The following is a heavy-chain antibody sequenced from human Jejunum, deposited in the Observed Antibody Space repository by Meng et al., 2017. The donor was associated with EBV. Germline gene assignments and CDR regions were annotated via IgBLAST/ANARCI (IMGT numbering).Heavy chain of an antibody. D-gene: IGHD3-22*01. V-gene: IGHV1-2*06. CDR2: NNLNRGVS. CDR1: GYTFNESY. J-gene: IGHJ5*02. CDR3: ARFTLTGYYDRWFDP. Sequence: HVQYVRLESEDKKLCALVKASCTASGYTFNESYMHWERQAPGQGLKWIGRNNLNRGVSIYSRKFPGRVTVTRETTTNTAYLELGGLESDDTAVYYCARFTLTGYYDRWFDPWGQGTLVTVSS.